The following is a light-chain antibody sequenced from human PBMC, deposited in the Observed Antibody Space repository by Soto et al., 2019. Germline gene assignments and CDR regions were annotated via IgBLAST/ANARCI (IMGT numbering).Light chain of an antibody. CDR1: QSISSW. J-gene: IGKJ4*01. Sequence: DIQLTQSPSTLSASVGDRVTITCRASQSISSWLAWYQQKPGKAPKLLLHRASSLESGVPSRFSGCGSGTEYTLSINYMHPDHLAQAHGQSYNSYPPTFDGGTKVDVK. CDR3: QSYNSYPPT. V-gene: IGKV1-5*03. CDR2: RAS.